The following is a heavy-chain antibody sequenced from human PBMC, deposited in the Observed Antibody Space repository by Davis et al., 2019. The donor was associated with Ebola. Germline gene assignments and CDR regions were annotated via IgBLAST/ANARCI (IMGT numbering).Heavy chain of an antibody. J-gene: IGHJ4*02. V-gene: IGHV4-59*11. CDR1: GVSIIDHY. CDR3: ATQELGRTLYSDY. D-gene: IGHD7-27*01. CDR2: IDYRGRS. Sequence: PSETLSLTCTVSGVSIIDHYWSCIRQSPGKGLEWIGYIDYRGRSTYKPSLRSRITMSVDTSKNQFSLNLSSVTAADTAVYYCATQELGRTLYSDYWGLGTLVTVSS.